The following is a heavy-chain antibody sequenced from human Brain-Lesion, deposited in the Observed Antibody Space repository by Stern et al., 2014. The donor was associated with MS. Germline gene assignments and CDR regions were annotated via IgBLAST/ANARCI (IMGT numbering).Heavy chain of an antibody. CDR3: ARGRVVPGFQYYATDV. CDR2: IFNSGST. V-gene: IGHV4-61*02. J-gene: IGHJ6*02. D-gene: IGHD2-2*01. Sequence: VQLVESGPGLVKPSQTLSLSCTVSGGSISSGGYYWSWIRQPAGKGLEWIGRIFNSGSTSYNPSLKSRVTISIDTSKNQFSLRRNSMTAADTAVYYCARGRVVPGFQYYATDVWGQGTTVIVSS. CDR1: GGSISSGGYY.